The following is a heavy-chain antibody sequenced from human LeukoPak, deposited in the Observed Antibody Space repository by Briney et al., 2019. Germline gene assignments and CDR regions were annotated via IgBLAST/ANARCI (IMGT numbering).Heavy chain of an antibody. CDR3: ARVSRGVEDY. J-gene: IGHJ4*02. Sequence: SSVTVSCKASGGTFSSYPISWVRQAPGQGLEWMGRIIPIRGIANYAHKFQGRVTITADKSTSTACMELSSLRSDDTTVYYRARVSRGVEDYWGQGTLVTVSS. V-gene: IGHV1-69*04. D-gene: IGHD3-10*01. CDR2: IIPIRGIA. CDR1: GGTFSSYP.